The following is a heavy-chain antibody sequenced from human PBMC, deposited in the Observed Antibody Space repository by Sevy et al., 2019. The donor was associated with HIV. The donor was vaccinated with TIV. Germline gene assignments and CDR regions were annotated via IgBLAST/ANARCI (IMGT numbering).Heavy chain of an antibody. CDR3: ARHRAHGSGCLQD. CDR2: ISSSSSDT. Sequence: GGSLRLSCAASGFTFSDYYMSWIRQAPGKGLEWISYISSSSSDTNYADSVKGRFTISRDNAKNSLYLQMNSLRAEDTAVYYCARHRAHGSGCLQDWGQGTLVTVSS. J-gene: IGHJ4*02. CDR1: GFTFSDYY. V-gene: IGHV3-11*06. D-gene: IGHD3-10*01.